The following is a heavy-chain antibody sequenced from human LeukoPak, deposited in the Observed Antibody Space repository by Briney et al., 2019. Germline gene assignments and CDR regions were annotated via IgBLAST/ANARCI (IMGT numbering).Heavy chain of an antibody. D-gene: IGHD3-22*01. CDR1: GFTFSSYA. Sequence: GGSLRLSCAASGFTFSSYAMHWVRQAPGKGLEWVAFISYDGSNKYYADSVKGRFTISRDNSKNTLYLQMNSLRAEDTAVYYCARDGTYYYDSSGYFAAWGQGTLVTVSS. CDR2: ISYDGSNK. V-gene: IGHV3-30*04. CDR3: ARDGTYYYDSSGYFAA. J-gene: IGHJ4*02.